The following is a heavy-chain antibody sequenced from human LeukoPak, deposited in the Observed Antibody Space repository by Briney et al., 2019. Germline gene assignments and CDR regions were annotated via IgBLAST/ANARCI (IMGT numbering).Heavy chain of an antibody. Sequence: GSLELSCAASGFTFSDYSMNWVRPAPGKGLEGGASISSTSPYIYYAPSVKGRFTISRDNAKNSLFLQMNSLRVEDTAVYYCAGELYYYDSGYPGHWGQGTLVTVSS. CDR1: GFTFSDYS. CDR3: AGELYYYDSGYPGH. J-gene: IGHJ4*02. V-gene: IGHV3-21*01. CDR2: ISSTSPYI. D-gene: IGHD3-22*01.